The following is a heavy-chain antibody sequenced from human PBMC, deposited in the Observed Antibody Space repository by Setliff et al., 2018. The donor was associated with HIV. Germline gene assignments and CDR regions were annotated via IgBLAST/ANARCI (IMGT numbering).Heavy chain of an antibody. CDR1: GGSISSYY. CDR2: IYYSGST. CDR3: ARGRRSTSSYYYYYYMDV. Sequence: PSETLSLTCTVSGGSISSYYWSWIQQPPGKGLEWIGYIYYSGSTNYNPSLKSRVTISVDTSKNQFSLKLSSVTAADTAVYYCARGRRSTSSYYYYYYMDVWGKGTTVTVSS. J-gene: IGHJ6*03. V-gene: IGHV4-59*01. D-gene: IGHD2-2*01.